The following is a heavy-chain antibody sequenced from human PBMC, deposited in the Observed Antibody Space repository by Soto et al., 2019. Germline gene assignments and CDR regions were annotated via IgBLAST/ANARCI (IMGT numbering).Heavy chain of an antibody. Sequence: GGSLRLSCAATGFTFSSYGMHWFRQAPGEGLEWVAVISYDGSNKYYADSVKGRFTISRGNSKNTLILQMNSLRGEDTAVYYCAKGSYSSSSYYYGIHLRGHITTATVS. J-gene: IGHJ6*02. CDR1: GFTFSSYG. D-gene: IGHD6-6*01. V-gene: IGHV3-30*18. CDR2: ISYDGSNK. CDR3: AKGSYSSSSYYYGIHL.